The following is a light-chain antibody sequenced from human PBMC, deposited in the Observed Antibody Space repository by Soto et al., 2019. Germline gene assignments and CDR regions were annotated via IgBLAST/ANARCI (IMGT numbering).Light chain of an antibody. J-gene: IGLJ1*01. CDR3: SSYAGSNNFNV. V-gene: IGLV2-8*01. Sequence: QSVLTQPPSASGSPGQSVTISCTGTSSDVGGYNYVSWYQQHPGKAPKLMIYDVSKRPSGVPDRFSGSKSGNTASLTVSGLQAEDEADYYCSSYAGSNNFNVFGTGTKVTVL. CDR1: SSDVGGYNY. CDR2: DVS.